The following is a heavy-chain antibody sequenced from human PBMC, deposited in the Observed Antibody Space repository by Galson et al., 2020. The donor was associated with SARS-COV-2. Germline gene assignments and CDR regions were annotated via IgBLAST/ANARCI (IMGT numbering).Heavy chain of an antibody. D-gene: IGHD4-17*01. J-gene: IGHJ3*02. V-gene: IGHV4-30-2*01. CDR1: GTSISSGSYY. CDR3: ARLHYGEYAPEAFDI. CDR2: IPHSGGT. Sequence: SATLSLTCDVSGTSISSGSYYWNWIRQPPGKGPEWIGYIPHSGGTYYHPSLKSRVTISGDRSKNQFSLRLSSVTAADTAVYYCARLHYGEYAPEAFDIWGPGTRVTVAS.